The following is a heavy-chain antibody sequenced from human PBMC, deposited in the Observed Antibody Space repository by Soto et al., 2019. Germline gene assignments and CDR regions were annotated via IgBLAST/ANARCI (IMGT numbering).Heavy chain of an antibody. CDR1: GGSISSYY. D-gene: IGHD6-13*01. CDR3: ARENGGRNLAAAGGWFDT. V-gene: IGHV4-59*01. J-gene: IGHJ5*02. CDR2: IYYSGST. Sequence: PSETLSLTCTVSGGSISSYYWSWIRQPPGKGLEWIGYIYYSGSTNYNPSLKSRVTISVDTSKNQFSLKLSSVTAADTAVYYCARENGGRNLAAAGGWFDTWGQGTLVTVSS.